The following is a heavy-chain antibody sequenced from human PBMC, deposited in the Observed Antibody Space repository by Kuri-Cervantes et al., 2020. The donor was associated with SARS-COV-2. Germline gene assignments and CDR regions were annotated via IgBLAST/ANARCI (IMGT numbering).Heavy chain of an antibody. D-gene: IGHD6-19*01. V-gene: IGHV3-30*19. CDR1: GFTFSSYG. CDR3: AREPIAVAGIFFDY. Sequence: LSLTCAASGFTFSSYGMHWVRQAPGKGLGWVAVISYDGSNKYYADSVKGRFTISRDNSKNTLYLQMNSLRAEDTAVYYCAREPIAVAGIFFDYWGQGTLVTVSS. J-gene: IGHJ4*02. CDR2: ISYDGSNK.